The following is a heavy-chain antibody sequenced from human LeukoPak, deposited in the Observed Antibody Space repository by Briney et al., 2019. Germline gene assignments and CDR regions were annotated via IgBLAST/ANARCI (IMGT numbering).Heavy chain of an antibody. V-gene: IGHV4-30-2*01. J-gene: IGHJ4*02. Sequence: SETLSLTCAVSGGSISSGAYSWNWIRKPPGKGLEWIGYIFQSGSTYYNPSLKSRVTVSVDRSRNQFSLKLTSVTGADTAVYYCARERGGSGNYSYFDFWGQGTLATVSS. D-gene: IGHD3-10*01. CDR1: GGSISSGAYS. CDR2: IFQSGST. CDR3: ARERGGSGNYSYFDF.